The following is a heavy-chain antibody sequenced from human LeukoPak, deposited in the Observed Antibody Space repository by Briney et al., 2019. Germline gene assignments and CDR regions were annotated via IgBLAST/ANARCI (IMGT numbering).Heavy chain of an antibody. J-gene: IGHJ4*02. CDR3: ARLARRGYYYDSSGAPI. CDR1: GGSITSYY. Sequence: SETLSLTCSVSGGSITSYYWSWVRQPPGKGLEWIGYIFYSGSTNYNPSLKSRVTISVDTSKNQFSLKLSSVTAADTAVYYCARLARRGYYYDSSGAPIWGQGTLVTVSS. V-gene: IGHV4-59*08. D-gene: IGHD3-22*01. CDR2: IFYSGST.